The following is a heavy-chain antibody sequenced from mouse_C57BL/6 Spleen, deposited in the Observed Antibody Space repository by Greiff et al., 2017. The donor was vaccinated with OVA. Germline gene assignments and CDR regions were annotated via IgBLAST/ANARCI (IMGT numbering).Heavy chain of an antibody. CDR2: IWSGGST. CDR1: GFSLTSYG. J-gene: IGHJ2*01. V-gene: IGHV2-2*01. Sequence: QVQLKQSGPGLVQPSQSLSITCTVSGFSLTSYGVHWVRQSPGKGLEWLGVIWSGGSTDYHAAFISRLSISKDNSKSQVFFKMNSLQVDDTAIYYCARNKITTVVFDYWGQGTTLTVSS. CDR3: ARNKITTVVFDY. D-gene: IGHD1-1*01.